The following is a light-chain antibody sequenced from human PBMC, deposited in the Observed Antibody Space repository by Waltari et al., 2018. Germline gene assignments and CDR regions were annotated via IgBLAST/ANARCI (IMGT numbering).Light chain of an antibody. CDR3: AAWDDSLSGLWV. CDR1: NSTIGRNP. V-gene: IGLV1-44*01. J-gene: IGLJ3*02. Sequence: QSVLTQPPSASGTPGQMVTISCSGGNSTIGRNPVKWYQQLPGAAPKLLIYRVNQRPSGVPDRFSASKSVTSASLAISGLQSEDEADYYCAAWDDSLSGLWVFGGGTKVTVL. CDR2: RVN.